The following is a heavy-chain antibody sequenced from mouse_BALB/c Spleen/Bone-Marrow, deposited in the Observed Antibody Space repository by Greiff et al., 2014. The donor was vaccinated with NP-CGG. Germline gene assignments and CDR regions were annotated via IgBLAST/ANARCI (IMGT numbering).Heavy chain of an antibody. Sequence: VQLQQSGPDLVKPSQSLSLTCTVPDYSITSGYSWHWIRQFPGNKLEWMGYIPYSGSTNYNPSLKSRISITRDTSKNQFFLQLXXXTTEXTATYYCARFDGTYAMDYWGQGTSVTVSS. V-gene: IGHV3-1*02. J-gene: IGHJ4*01. CDR2: IPYSGST. D-gene: IGHD2-1*01. CDR3: ARFDGTYAMDY. CDR1: DYSITSGYS.